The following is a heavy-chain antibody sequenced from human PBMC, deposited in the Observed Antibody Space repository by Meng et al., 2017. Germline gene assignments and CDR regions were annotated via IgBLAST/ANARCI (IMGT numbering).Heavy chain of an antibody. V-gene: IGHV3-74*01. CDR1: GFTFSTYW. D-gene: IGHD2/OR15-2a*01. CDR2: IDTGGGTT. Sequence: EVQLVESGGGLVQPGGSLRLSCVASGFTFSTYWFHWVRQVPGKGLGWVSRIDTGGGTTNYSDSVRGRFTIYRDNAENTLYLQMNILRDEDTGVYYCGRDLGGFYAVWGRGALVTVSS. J-gene: IGHJ4*02. CDR3: GRDLGGFYAV.